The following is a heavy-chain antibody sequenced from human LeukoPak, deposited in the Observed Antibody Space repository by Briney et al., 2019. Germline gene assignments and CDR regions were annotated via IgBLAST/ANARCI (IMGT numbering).Heavy chain of an antibody. CDR3: ARTFTAARFEP. CDR1: GYGFSNYW. J-gene: IGHJ5*02. D-gene: IGHD3-16*01. V-gene: IGHV5-51*01. Sequence: GESLKISCKASGYGFSNYWIGWVRQMPGKGLEWMGIIYPGDSDIRYSPSFQGQVTISADKSTTTAYLQWNSLKASDTAIYYCARTFTAARFEPWGQGTLVTVPS. CDR2: IYPGDSDI.